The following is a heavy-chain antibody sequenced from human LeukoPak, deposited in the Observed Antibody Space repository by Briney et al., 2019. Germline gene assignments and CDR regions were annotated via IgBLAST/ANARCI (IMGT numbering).Heavy chain of an antibody. CDR2: TSSGGSIK. CDR1: GFTFSSYD. J-gene: IGHJ4*02. Sequence: PGGSLRLSCAASGFTFSSYDMNWVRQAPGKGLEWVSHTSSGGSIKYYADSLKGRFTISRDNAKNSLYLQMNSLRAEDTAVYYCARRYCSSTDCLFDYWGQGTLVTVSS. D-gene: IGHD2-2*01. V-gene: IGHV3-48*03. CDR3: ARRYCSSTDCLFDY.